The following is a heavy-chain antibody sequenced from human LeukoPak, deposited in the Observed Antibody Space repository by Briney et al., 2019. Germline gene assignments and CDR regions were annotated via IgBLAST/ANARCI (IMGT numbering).Heavy chain of an antibody. CDR2: INPSGGST. CDR1: GYTFTSYY. D-gene: IGHD4-17*01. J-gene: IGHJ4*02. CDR3: ARTRGEAYYGDYPGY. Sequence: ASVKVSCKASGYTFTSYYMHWVRQAPGQGLEWMGIINPSGGSTSYAQKFLGRVTMTRDTSTSTVYMELSSLRSEDTAVYYCARTRGEAYYGDYPGYWGQGTLVTVSS. V-gene: IGHV1-46*01.